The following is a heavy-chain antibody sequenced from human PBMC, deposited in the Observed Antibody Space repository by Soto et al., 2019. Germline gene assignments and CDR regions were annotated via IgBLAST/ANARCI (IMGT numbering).Heavy chain of an antibody. CDR3: ARPLYTYCSGGSGGPPGYYYVMDV. J-gene: IGHJ6*02. Sequence: QVQLVQSGAEVKKPGSSVKVSSKASGGTFSSYAISWVRQAPGQGLEWMGGIIPIFGTANYAQKFQGRVTITADESTSTAYMEVSSLRSEDTAVYYCARPLYTYCSGGSGGPPGYYYVMDVWGQGTTVTVSS. D-gene: IGHD2-15*01. CDR2: IIPIFGTA. V-gene: IGHV1-69*12. CDR1: GGTFSSYA.